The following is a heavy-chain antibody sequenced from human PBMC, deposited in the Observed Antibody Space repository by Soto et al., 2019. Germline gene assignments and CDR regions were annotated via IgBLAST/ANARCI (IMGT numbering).Heavy chain of an antibody. CDR3: ARDGSKDYDILTGYYTVWFDP. V-gene: IGHV1-18*01. CDR1: GYTFTSYG. CDR2: ISAYNGNT. Sequence: ASVKVSCKASGYTFTSYGISWVRQAPGQGLEWMGWISAYNGNTNYAQKLQGRVTMTTDTSTSTAYMELRSLRSDDTAVYYCARDGSKDYDILTGYYTVWFDPWGQRTLVTVSS. J-gene: IGHJ5*02. D-gene: IGHD3-9*01.